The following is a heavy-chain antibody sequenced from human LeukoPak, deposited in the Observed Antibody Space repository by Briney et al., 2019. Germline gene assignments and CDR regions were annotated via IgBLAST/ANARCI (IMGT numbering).Heavy chain of an antibody. D-gene: IGHD6-13*01. J-gene: IGHJ4*02. CDR3: ASASSHRIAAGGDY. CDR1: GFTFSNYW. V-gene: IGHV3-74*01. Sequence: LPGGSLRLSCAASGFTFSNYWMLWVRQAPGKGLVWVSRINSDGSSRNYADSVKGRFTISRDNAKNTLYLQMNSLRAEDTAVYYCASASSHRIAAGGDYWGQGTLVTVSS. CDR2: INSDGSSR.